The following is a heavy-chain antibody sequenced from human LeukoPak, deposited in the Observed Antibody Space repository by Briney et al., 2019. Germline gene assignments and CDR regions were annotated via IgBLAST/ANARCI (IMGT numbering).Heavy chain of an antibody. D-gene: IGHD2/OR15-2a*01. Sequence: GGSLRLSCAAAGFTFSDYYMSWIRQAPGKWREWLSYISRSGSSIHYADSVKGRFTISRDNAKNSLDLQMNSLRVEDTAVYYCARDFRARSMPIEYWGQGTLVSVSS. CDR3: ARDFRARSMPIEY. V-gene: IGHV3-11*01. CDR2: ISRSGSSI. J-gene: IGHJ4*02. CDR1: GFTFSDYY.